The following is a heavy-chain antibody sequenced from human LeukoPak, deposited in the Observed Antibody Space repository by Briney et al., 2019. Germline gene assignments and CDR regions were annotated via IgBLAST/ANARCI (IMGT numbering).Heavy chain of an antibody. V-gene: IGHV3-23*01. J-gene: IGHJ4*02. Sequence: GRSLRLSCAASGFTFSSYAMSWVRQAPGKGLEWVSAISGSGGSTYYADSVKGRFTISRDNSKNTLYLQMNSLRAEDTAVYYCAKELWSMGIVGEFDYWGQGTLVTVSS. CDR1: GFTFSSYA. CDR3: AKELWSMGIVGEFDY. D-gene: IGHD3-22*01. CDR2: ISGSGGST.